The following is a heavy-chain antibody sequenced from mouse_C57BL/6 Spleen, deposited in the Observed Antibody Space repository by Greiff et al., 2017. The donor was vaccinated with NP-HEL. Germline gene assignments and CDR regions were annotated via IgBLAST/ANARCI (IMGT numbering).Heavy chain of an antibody. CDR1: GFTFSDYG. D-gene: IGHD2-4*01. CDR3: ARVYDYDGYCAVDY. CDR2: ISSGSSTT. Sequence: EVQLVESGGGLVKPGGSLKLSCAASGFTFSDYGMHWVRQAPEKGLEWVAYISSGSSTTYYADTLKGRFTISRDNATNTLFLQMTSLRSEDTAMYYCARVYDYDGYCAVDYWGQGTSVTVSS. V-gene: IGHV5-17*01. J-gene: IGHJ4*01.